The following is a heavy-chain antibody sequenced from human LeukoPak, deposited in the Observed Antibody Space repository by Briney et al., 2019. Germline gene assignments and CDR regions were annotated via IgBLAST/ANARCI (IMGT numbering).Heavy chain of an antibody. CDR2: ISGRQGNT. J-gene: IGHJ4*02. V-gene: IGHV1-18*01. D-gene: IGHD5-12*01. CDR3: ARSDLATITAGPFEY. Sequence: AASVTVSCKASGYTFSTYGITWVRQARGQGLEWMGWISGRQGNTKYAQNFQGRVTMTIDTSTSTAYMDLRSLRSDDTAIYFCARSDLATITAGPFEYWGQGTLVAVSS. CDR1: GYTFSTYG.